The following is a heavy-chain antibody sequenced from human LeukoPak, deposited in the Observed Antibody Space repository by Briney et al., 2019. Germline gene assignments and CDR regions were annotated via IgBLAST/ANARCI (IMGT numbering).Heavy chain of an antibody. V-gene: IGHV1-2*02. Sequence: ASVTVSFTASGYTFTVYYMHWVRQAPGQGLEWMGWINPNSGGTNYSQKFQGRGTITRDTSISTAYMELSRLRSDDTAVYYGARGFSYFYDSSGYHPSDYWGQGTLVTVSS. CDR1: GYTFTVYY. CDR2: INPNSGGT. CDR3: ARGFSYFYDSSGYHPSDY. J-gene: IGHJ4*02. D-gene: IGHD3-22*01.